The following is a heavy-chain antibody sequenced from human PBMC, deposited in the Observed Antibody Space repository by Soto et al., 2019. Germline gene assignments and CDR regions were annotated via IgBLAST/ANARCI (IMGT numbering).Heavy chain of an antibody. CDR1: GGAIGTGSYY. CDR3: ANNGGYYDGSGPKYFQD. D-gene: IGHD3-22*01. J-gene: IGHJ1*01. Sequence: SLSLPCTVTGGAIGTGSYYWSWVCQHPGKDLACLVKINHSGITYYNPSLKSRVTISVDKSTRQFSQKLTPVTTADTPVYYCANNGGYYDGSGPKYFQDWGHGTLVTVSS. CDR2: INHSGIT. V-gene: IGHV4-31*03.